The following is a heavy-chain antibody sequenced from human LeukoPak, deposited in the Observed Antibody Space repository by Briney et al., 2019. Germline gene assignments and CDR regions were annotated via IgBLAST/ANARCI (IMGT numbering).Heavy chain of an antibody. V-gene: IGHV4-39*01. D-gene: IGHD3-22*01. J-gene: IGHJ4*02. CDR2: IYYSGST. CDR1: GGSISSSSYY. Sequence: SETLSLTCTVSGGSISSSSYYWGWIRQSPGKGLEWIGSIYYSGSTYYNPSLKSRVTISVDTSKNQFSLKLSSVTAADTAVYYCASQKNYYDSSGFDYWGQGTLGTVSS. CDR3: ASQKNYYDSSGFDY.